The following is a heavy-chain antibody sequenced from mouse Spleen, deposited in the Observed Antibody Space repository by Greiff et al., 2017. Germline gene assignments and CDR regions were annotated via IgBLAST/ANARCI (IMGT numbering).Heavy chain of an antibody. CDR1: GFTFSSFG. J-gene: IGHJ1*01. CDR3: ARSGNDWYFDV. Sequence: EVHLVESGGGLVQPGGSRKLSCAASGFTFSSFGMHWVRQAPEKGLEWVAYISSGSSTIYHADTVKGRFTISRDNPKNTLFLQMTSLRSEDTAMYYCARSGNDWYFDVWGAGTTVTVSS. CDR2: ISSGSSTI. V-gene: IGHV5-17*02. D-gene: IGHD3-2*02.